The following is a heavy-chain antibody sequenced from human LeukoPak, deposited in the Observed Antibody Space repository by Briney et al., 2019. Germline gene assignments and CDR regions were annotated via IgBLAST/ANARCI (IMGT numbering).Heavy chain of an antibody. CDR1: GGSISSYY. CDR2: IYYSGST. CDR3: ARHSNLGGIVVLDP. J-gene: IGHJ5*02. V-gene: IGHV4-59*08. D-gene: IGHD2-21*01. Sequence: SETLSLTCTVSGGSISSYYWSWIRQPPGKGLEWFGYIYYSGSTNYNPSLKSRVTISVDTSKNQFSLKLSSVTAADTAVYYCARHSNLGGIVVLDPWGQGTLVTVPS.